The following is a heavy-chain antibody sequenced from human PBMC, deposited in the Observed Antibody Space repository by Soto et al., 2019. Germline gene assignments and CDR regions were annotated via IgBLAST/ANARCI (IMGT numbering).Heavy chain of an antibody. CDR1: GYTLTELS. Sequence: ASVKVSCKVSGYTLTELSMHWVRQAPGKGLEWMGGFDPEDGETIYAQKFQGRVTMTEDTSTDTAYMELSSLRSEDTAVYYCARFIAAAGGYYYYYGMDVWGQGTTVTVS. CDR2: FDPEDGET. V-gene: IGHV1-24*01. CDR3: ARFIAAAGGYYYYYGMDV. D-gene: IGHD6-13*01. J-gene: IGHJ6*02.